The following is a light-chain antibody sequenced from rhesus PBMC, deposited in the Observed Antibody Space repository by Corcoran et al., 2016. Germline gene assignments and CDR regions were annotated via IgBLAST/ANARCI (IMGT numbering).Light chain of an antibody. V-gene: IGLV3-25*02. CDR3: QVWESSSIYI. Sequence: SYDLTQPPSVSAASGQTARPTCGGDNIRTKNVQWYQQRPPQAPVLVIYAGSERPSGLPERFSGSNTRNTATLTIGGVEAGEKANYFCQVWESSSIYIFGAGTRLT. CDR2: AGS. CDR1: NIRTKN. J-gene: IGLJ1*01.